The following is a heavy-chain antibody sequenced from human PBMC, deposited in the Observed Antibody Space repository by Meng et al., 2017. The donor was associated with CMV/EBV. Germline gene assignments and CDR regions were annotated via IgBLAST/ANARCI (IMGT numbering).Heavy chain of an antibody. J-gene: IGHJ6*02. V-gene: IGHV4-59*01. CDR2: IYYSGST. D-gene: IGHD4-17*01. Sequence: SETLSLTCTVSGGSISSYYWSWIRQPPGKGLEWIGYIYYSGSTNYNPSLKSRVTISVDTSKNQFSLKLSSVTAADTAVYYCARDVGGDYRNDYCYYYGMDVWGQGTTVTVSS. CDR1: GGSISSYY. CDR3: ARDVGGDYRNDYCYYYGMDV.